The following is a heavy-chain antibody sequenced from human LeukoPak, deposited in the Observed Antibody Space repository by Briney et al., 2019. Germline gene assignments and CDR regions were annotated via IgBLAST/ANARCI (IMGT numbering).Heavy chain of an antibody. CDR2: IYTSGSP. J-gene: IGHJ6*03. CDR1: GGSISSYY. V-gene: IGHV4-4*07. Sequence: NPSETLSLTCTVSGGSISSYYWSWIRQTAGKGLEWIGRIYTSGSPNYNPSLKSRVTMSVDTSKNQFSLKLSSVTAADTAVYYCARARYCTSPSCPYYYYYYMDVWGKGTTVTVSS. CDR3: ARARYCTSPSCPYYYYYYMDV. D-gene: IGHD2-2*01.